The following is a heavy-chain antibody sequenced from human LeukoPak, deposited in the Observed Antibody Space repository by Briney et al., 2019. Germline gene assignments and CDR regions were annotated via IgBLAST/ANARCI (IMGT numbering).Heavy chain of an antibody. V-gene: IGHV3-66*01. J-gene: IGHJ5*02. CDR2: IYSGGST. CDR1: GFTFSSYG. D-gene: IGHD3-10*01. Sequence: GRSLRLSCAASGFTFSSYGMHWVRQAPGKGLEWVSVIYSGGSTYYADSVKGRFTISRDNSKNTLYLQMNSLRAEDTAVYYCARVNYYGSGSYYRYNWFDPWGQGTLVTVSS. CDR3: ARVNYYGSGSYYRYNWFDP.